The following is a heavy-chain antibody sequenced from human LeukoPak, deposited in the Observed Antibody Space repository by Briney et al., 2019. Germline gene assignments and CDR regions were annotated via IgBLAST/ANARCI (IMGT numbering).Heavy chain of an antibody. V-gene: IGHV4-34*01. Sequence: SETLSLTCAVYGGSFSGYYWSWIRQPPGKGLEWIGEINHSGSTNYNPSLKSRVTISVDTSKNQFSLKLSFVTAADTAVYYCARGGRYCSSTSCYKRKDFDYWGQGTLVTVSS. CDR3: ARGGRYCSSTSCYKRKDFDY. D-gene: IGHD2-2*02. CDR2: INHSGST. CDR1: GGSFSGYY. J-gene: IGHJ4*02.